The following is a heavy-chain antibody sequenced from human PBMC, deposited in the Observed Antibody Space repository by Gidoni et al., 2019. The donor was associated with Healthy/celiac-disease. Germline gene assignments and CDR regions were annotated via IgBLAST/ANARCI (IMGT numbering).Heavy chain of an antibody. V-gene: IGHV3-33*01. CDR3: ARDYYGSGSYYDY. Sequence: QVQLVESGGGVVQPGMSLRLSCAASGFTFSSYGMHWVRQAPGKGLEWVAVIWYDGSNKYYADSVKGRFTISRDNSKNTLYLQMNSLRAEDTAVYYCARDYYGSGSYYDYWGQGTLVTVSS. D-gene: IGHD3-10*01. CDR1: GFTFSSYG. CDR2: IWYDGSNK. J-gene: IGHJ4*02.